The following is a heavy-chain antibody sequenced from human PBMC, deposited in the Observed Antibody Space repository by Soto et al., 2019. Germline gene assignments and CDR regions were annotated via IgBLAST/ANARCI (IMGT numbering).Heavy chain of an antibody. Sequence: SETLSLTCTVSGGSISSSSYYWGWIRQPPGKGLEWFGSIYYSGSTYYNPSLKSRVTISVDTSKNQFSLKLSSVTAADTAVYYCAGTTYYFDYWGQGTLVTVSS. CDR3: AGTTYYFDY. V-gene: IGHV4-39*01. CDR2: IYYSGST. J-gene: IGHJ4*02. CDR1: GGSISSSSYY.